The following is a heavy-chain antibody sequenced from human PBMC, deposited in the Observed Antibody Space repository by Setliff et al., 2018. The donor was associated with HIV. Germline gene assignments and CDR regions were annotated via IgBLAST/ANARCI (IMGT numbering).Heavy chain of an antibody. Sequence: GGSLRLSCAASGFTFDDYGMSWVRQAPGKGLEWVSGIDWNGGSRGYADSVKGRFTSSRANAKNSLYLRMNSLIAEDTALYYCAIRSLLGLQLWGQGSLVTVSS. J-gene: IGHJ1*01. CDR3: AIRSLLGLQL. CDR1: GFTFDDYG. V-gene: IGHV3-20*04. CDR2: IDWNGGSR.